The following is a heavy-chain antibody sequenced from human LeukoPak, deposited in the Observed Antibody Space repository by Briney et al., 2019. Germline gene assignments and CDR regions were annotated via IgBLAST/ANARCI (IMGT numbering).Heavy chain of an antibody. CDR1: GYTFTSSH. D-gene: IGHD6-13*01. CDR3: GRDNRAAGSFDY. V-gene: IGHV1-46*01. CDR2: IDPSGGST. J-gene: IGHJ4*02. Sequence: ASVTVSCKAFGYTFTSSHMQWVREAPGQGLEWMGIIDPSGGSTSYAQKFQGRVTITRDTSTSTVYMHLSRLRAEDTAVYYCGRDNRAAGSFDYWGQGTLVTVSS.